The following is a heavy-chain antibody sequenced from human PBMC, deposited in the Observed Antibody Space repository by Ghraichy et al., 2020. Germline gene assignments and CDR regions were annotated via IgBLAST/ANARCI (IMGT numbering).Heavy chain of an antibody. CDR3: AREHCSSTSCYTDY. V-gene: IGHV3-21*01. D-gene: IGHD2-2*02. CDR2: ISSSSSYI. Sequence: GGSLRLSCAASGFTFSSYSMNWVRQAPGKGLEWVSSISSSSSYIYYADSVKGRFTISRDNAKNSLYLQMNSLRAEDTAVYYCAREHCSSTSCYTDYWGQGTLVTVSA. J-gene: IGHJ4*02. CDR1: GFTFSSYS.